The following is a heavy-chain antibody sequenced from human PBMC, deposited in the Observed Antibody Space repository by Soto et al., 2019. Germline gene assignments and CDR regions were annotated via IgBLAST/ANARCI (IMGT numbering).Heavy chain of an antibody. D-gene: IGHD1-1*01. V-gene: IGHV3-23*01. CDR1: GFTFSSYA. CDR3: GEWNRVPAITSLINRHYHLAV. Sequence: GGSLRLSCAASGFTFSSYAMSWVRQAPGKGLEWVSAISGSGGSTYYADSVKGRFTISRDNPKNTLYLQMNSLRAEDTAVYYCGEWNRVPAITSLINRHYHLAVWGKGTTVTVSS. CDR2: ISGSGGST. J-gene: IGHJ6*03.